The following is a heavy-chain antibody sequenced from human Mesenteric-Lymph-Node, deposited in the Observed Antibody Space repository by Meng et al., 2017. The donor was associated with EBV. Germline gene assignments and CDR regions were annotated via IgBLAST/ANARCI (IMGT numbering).Heavy chain of an antibody. V-gene: IGHV1-2*06. CDR3: ARVDYSSSPADY. Sequence: QAQLVQSGAEVKDPXASGKASCNASGYTFTDYYMHWVRQAPGQGLEWMGRIIPISGVTDYAQKFQGRVTMTRETSISTAYMELRRLGSDDTAVYYCARVDYSSSPADYWGQGTLVTVSS. CDR1: GYTFTDYY. CDR2: IIPISGVT. D-gene: IGHD6-13*01. J-gene: IGHJ4*02.